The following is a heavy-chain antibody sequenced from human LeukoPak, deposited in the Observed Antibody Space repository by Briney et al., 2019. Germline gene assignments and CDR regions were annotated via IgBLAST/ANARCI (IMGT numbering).Heavy chain of an antibody. CDR3: ARQGAYEDSSTQLDY. D-gene: IGHD2-2*01. CDR2: IYYSGST. CDR1: GESMRTGGYY. J-gene: IGHJ4*02. Sequence: SETLSLTCSVSGESMRTGGYYWTWIRQHPGKGLEWIGYIYYSGSTYYNPSLKSRVTISVDTSKNQFSLKLSSVTAADTAVYYCARQGAYEDSSTQLDYWGQGTLVTVSS. V-gene: IGHV4-31*03.